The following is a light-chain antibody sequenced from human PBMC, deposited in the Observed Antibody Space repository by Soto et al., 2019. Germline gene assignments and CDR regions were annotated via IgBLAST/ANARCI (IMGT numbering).Light chain of an antibody. Sequence: AIQLTQSPSSLSASVGDRVTITCRASQDIRGALAWYQQKPGKPPKLLIFDVSSLQSGVPSRFSGSGSGKDFTLTISSLQPEDFATYYCQQFNTYPITFGQGTRLEIK. J-gene: IGKJ5*01. CDR3: QQFNTYPIT. CDR2: DVS. CDR1: QDIRGA. V-gene: IGKV1-13*02.